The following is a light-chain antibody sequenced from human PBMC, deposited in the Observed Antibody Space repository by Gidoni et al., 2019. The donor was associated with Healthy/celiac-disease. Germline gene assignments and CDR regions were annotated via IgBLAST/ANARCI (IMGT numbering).Light chain of an antibody. J-gene: IGKJ2*01. V-gene: IGKV2-28*01. Sequence: DIVMTQSPLSLPVTPGEPASISCRSSQSLLHSNGYNYLDWYLQKPGQSPQLLIYLGSNRASGVPDRFSGSGSGTDFTLKISRVEAEDVGVYYCMQALQTPYTFGRXTKLEIK. CDR3: MQALQTPYT. CDR2: LGS. CDR1: QSLLHSNGYNY.